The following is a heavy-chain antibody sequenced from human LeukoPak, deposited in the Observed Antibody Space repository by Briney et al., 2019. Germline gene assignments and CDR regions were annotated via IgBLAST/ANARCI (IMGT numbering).Heavy chain of an antibody. CDR2: INSDGSTT. CDR1: GFTFVSHW. V-gene: IGHV3-74*01. CDR3: ARDDYGGRGEFDY. Sequence: GGSLRLSCVASGFTFVSHWMTWVRQAPGKGLVWVSRINSDGSTTSYADSVKGRFTISRDNAKNTLYLQMNSLRAEDTAVYYCARDDYGGRGEFDYWGQGTLVTVSS. J-gene: IGHJ4*02. D-gene: IGHD4-23*01.